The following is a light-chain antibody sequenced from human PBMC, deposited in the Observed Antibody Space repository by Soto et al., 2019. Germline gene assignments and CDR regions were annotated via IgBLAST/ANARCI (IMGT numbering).Light chain of an antibody. V-gene: IGLV2-11*01. CDR3: CTYAGSYSFV. Sequence: QSALTQPRSVSGSPGQSVTISCTGISSDVGGYHYVSWYQQHPGKAPKLMTYDVNKRPSGVPDRFSGSKSGNPASLTISGLQAEDEADYYCCTYAGSYSFVFGGGTQLTVL. CDR2: DVN. J-gene: IGLJ2*01. CDR1: SSDVGGYHY.